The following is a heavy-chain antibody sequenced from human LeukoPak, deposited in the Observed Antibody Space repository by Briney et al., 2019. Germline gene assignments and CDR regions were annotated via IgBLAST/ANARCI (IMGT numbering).Heavy chain of an antibody. J-gene: IGHJ6*02. V-gene: IGHV3-23*01. CDR2: ISGSGGST. CDR3: AKRISRGLYYYSGMDV. D-gene: IGHD2-15*01. Sequence: GGSLRLSCAASGFTFSSYAMSWVRQAPGKGLEWVSAISGSGGSTYYADSVKGRFTISRDNSKNTLYLQMNSLRAEDTAVYYCAKRISRGLYYYSGMDVWGQGTTVTVSS. CDR1: GFTFSSYA.